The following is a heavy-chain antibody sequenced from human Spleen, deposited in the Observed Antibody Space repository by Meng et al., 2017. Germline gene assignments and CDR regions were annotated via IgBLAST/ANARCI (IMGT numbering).Heavy chain of an antibody. D-gene: IGHD4-17*01. CDR1: GFSFSNYE. CDR3: ARDARYGDYGDY. J-gene: IGHJ4*02. V-gene: IGHV3-48*03. CDR2: ISSSGSTI. Sequence: GGSLRLSCAASGFSFSNYEMDWVRQAPGKGLEWLSYISSSGSTIYYADSVKGRFTISRDNAKNSLYLQMHSLRVEDTAVYYCARDARYGDYGDYWGQGSLVTVSS.